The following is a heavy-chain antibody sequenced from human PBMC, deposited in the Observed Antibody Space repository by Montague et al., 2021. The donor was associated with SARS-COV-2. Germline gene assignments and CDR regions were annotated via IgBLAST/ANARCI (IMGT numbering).Heavy chain of an antibody. D-gene: IGHD4-23*01. Sequence: SETLSLTCAVYGGSFSGYYWTWIRQSPGKGLEWIAEINHSGTTNYNFNPSLRSRVTISADTSKSQFSLKLSSMTAADTGVYYCARWDPQTLTLIGLRGKSASDYWGQGTLVTVSS. V-gene: IGHV4-34*01. J-gene: IGHJ4*02. CDR1: GGSFSGYY. CDR2: INHSGTT. CDR3: ARWDPQTLTLIGLRGKSASDY.